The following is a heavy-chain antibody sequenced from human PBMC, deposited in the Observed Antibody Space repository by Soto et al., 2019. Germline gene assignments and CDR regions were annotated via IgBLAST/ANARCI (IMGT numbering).Heavy chain of an antibody. CDR1: GGTFSSYA. CDR2: IIPIFGTA. J-gene: IGHJ4*02. Sequence: ASVKVSCKASGGTFSSYAISWVRQAPGQGLEWMGGIIPIFGTANYAQKFQGRVTITADESTSTAYMELSSLRSEDTAVYYCARAFGSFYGRDHWGQGTLVTVSS. V-gene: IGHV1-69*13. CDR3: ARAFGSFYGRDH. D-gene: IGHD3-10*01.